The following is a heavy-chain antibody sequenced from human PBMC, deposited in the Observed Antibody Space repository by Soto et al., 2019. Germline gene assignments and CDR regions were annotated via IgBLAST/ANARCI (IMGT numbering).Heavy chain of an antibody. D-gene: IGHD4-17*01. J-gene: IGHJ4*02. CDR2: FDPEDGET. Sequence: ASVKVSCKVSGYTLTELSMHWVRQAPGKGLEWMGGFDPEDGETIYAQKFQGRVTMTEDTSTDTAYMELSSLRSEDTAVYYCATYLAPWKTTVIWGQGTLVTVSS. CDR3: ATYLAPWKTTVI. V-gene: IGHV1-24*01. CDR1: GYTLTELS.